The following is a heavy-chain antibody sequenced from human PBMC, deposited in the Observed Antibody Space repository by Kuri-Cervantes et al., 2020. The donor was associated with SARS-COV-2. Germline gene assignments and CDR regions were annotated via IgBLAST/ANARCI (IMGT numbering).Heavy chain of an antibody. CDR2: IIPIFGTA. J-gene: IGHJ4*02. V-gene: IGHV1-69*13. CDR3: AADPGYYDSSGYLPPKN. D-gene: IGHD3-22*01. Sequence: SVKVSCKASGGTFSSYAISWVRQAPGQGLEWMGGIIPIFGTANYAQKFQGRVTITADESTSTAYMELSSLRSEDTAVYYCAADPGYYDSSGYLPPKNWGQGTLVTVSS. CDR1: GGTFSSYA.